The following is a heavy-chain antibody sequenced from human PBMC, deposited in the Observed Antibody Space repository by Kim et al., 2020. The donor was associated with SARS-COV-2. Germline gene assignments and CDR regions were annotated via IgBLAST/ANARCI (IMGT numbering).Heavy chain of an antibody. J-gene: IGHJ6*02. CDR2: ISSSSSYI. CDR1: GFTFSSYS. Sequence: GGSLRLSCAASGFTFSSYSMNWVRQAPGKGLEWVSSISSSSSYIYYADSVKGRFTISRYNAKNSLYLQMNSLRAEDTAVYYCARDKQQLVRDYYYGMDVWCQGTTVTVSS. CDR3: ARDKQQLVRDYYYGMDV. V-gene: IGHV3-21*01. D-gene: IGHD6-6*01.